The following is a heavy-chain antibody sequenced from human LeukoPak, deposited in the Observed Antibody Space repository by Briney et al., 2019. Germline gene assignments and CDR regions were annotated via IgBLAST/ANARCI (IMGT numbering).Heavy chain of an antibody. D-gene: IGHD4-23*01. V-gene: IGHV4-31*03. Sequence: PSQTLSLTCTVSGGSISSGGYYWSWIRQHPGKGLEWIGYIYYSGSTYYNPSLKSRVTISVDTSKNQFSLKLSSVTAADTAVYYCARARPLYGGNSGAWFDPWGQGTLVTVSS. J-gene: IGHJ5*02. CDR2: IYYSGST. CDR1: GGSISSGGYY. CDR3: ARARPLYGGNSGAWFDP.